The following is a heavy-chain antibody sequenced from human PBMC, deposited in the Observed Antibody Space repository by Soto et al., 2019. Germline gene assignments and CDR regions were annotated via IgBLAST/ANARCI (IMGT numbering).Heavy chain of an antibody. CDR2: ISYDGSNK. CDR1: GFTFSSYA. J-gene: IGHJ6*02. Sequence: GGSLRLSCAASGFTFSSYAMHWVRQAPGKGLEWVAVISYDGSNKYYADSVKGRFTISRDNSKNTLYLQMNSLRAEDTAVYYCARDLVYYGSEGGHYYGMDVWGQGTTVTVSS. V-gene: IGHV3-30-3*01. D-gene: IGHD3-10*01. CDR3: ARDLVYYGSEGGHYYGMDV.